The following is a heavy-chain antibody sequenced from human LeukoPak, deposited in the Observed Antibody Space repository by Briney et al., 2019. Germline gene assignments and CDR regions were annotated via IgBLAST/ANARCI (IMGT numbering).Heavy chain of an antibody. D-gene: IGHD6-13*01. Sequence: ASVKVSCKASGYTFTSYGISWVRQAPGQGLEWMGWISAYNGNTNYAQKFQGRVTMTRNTSISTAYMELSSLRSEDTAVYYCALSLAAAGIGALYWGQGTLVIVSS. V-gene: IGHV1-18*01. J-gene: IGHJ4*02. CDR2: ISAYNGNT. CDR1: GYTFTSYG. CDR3: ALSLAAAGIGALY.